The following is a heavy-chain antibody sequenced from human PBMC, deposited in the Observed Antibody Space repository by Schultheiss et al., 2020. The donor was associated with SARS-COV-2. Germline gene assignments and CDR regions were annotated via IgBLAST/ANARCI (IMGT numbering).Heavy chain of an antibody. J-gene: IGHJ4*02. CDR1: GFTFSSYA. CDR3: AKGFDYYDSGGFDY. D-gene: IGHD3-22*01. Sequence: GESLKISCAASGFTFSSYAMHWVRQAPGKGLEWVSYISSSGSTIYYADSVKGRFTISRDNSKNTLYLQMNSLRAEDTAVYYCAKGFDYYDSGGFDYWGQGTLVTVSS. V-gene: IGHV3-23*01. CDR2: ISSSGSTI.